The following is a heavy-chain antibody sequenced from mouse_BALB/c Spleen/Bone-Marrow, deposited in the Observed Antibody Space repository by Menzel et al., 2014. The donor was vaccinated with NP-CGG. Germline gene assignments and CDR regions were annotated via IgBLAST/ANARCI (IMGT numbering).Heavy chain of an antibody. CDR2: INPSKDRT. CDR1: GYTFTSYW. Sequence: VHLVESGAELVKPGASVKLSCKASGYTFTSYWMHWVKQRPGQGLEWIGEINPSKDRTNYNEKFKSKATLTVDKSSSTAYMQLSSLTSEDSAVYYCARTYFDYWGQGTTLAVSS. V-gene: IGHV1S81*02. CDR3: ARTYFDY. J-gene: IGHJ2*01.